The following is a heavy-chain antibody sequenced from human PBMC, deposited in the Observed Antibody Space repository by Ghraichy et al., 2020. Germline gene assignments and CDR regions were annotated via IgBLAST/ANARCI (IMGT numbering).Heavy chain of an antibody. D-gene: IGHD3-22*01. Sequence: SGPTLVKPTQTLTLTCTFSGFSLSTSGVGVGWIRQPPGKALEWLALIYWDDDKRYSPSLKSRLTITKDTSKNQVVLTMTNMDPVDTATYYCAHSAYYYDSSGYQIFHWYFDLWGRGTLVTVSS. CDR2: IYWDDDK. J-gene: IGHJ2*01. CDR1: GFSLSTSGVG. V-gene: IGHV2-5*02. CDR3: AHSAYYYDSSGYQIFHWYFDL.